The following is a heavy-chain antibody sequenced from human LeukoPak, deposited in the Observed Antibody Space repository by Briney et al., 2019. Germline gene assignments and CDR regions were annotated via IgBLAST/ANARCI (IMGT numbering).Heavy chain of an antibody. J-gene: IGHJ6*03. D-gene: IGHD3-10*01. Sequence: SVKVSCKASGGTFSRYAISWVRQAPGQGLEWMGRIIPIFGTANYAQKFQGRVTITTDESTSTAYMELSSLRSEDTAVYYCARTMVRGVSLEDMDVWGKGTTVTVSS. CDR2: IIPIFGTA. CDR3: ARTMVRGVSLEDMDV. CDR1: GGTFSRYA. V-gene: IGHV1-69*05.